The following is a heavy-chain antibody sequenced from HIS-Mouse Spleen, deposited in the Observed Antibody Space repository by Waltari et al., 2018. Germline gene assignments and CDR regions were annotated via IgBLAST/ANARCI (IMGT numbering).Heavy chain of an antibody. J-gene: IGHJ2*01. CDR1: GFPVSSNY. Sequence: EVQLVESGGGLIQPGGSLRLSCAASGFPVSSNYMSWVRQAPGEGLEWVSVIYSGGSTYYADSVKGRFTISRDNSKNTLYLQMNSLRAEDTAVYYCARGGLAAAGWYFDLWGRGTLVTVSS. CDR2: IYSGGST. CDR3: ARGGLAAAGWYFDL. V-gene: IGHV3-53*01. D-gene: IGHD6-13*01.